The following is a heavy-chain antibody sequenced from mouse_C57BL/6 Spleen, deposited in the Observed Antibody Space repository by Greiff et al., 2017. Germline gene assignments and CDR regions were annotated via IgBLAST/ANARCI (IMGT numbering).Heavy chain of an antibody. V-gene: IGHV1-64*01. CDR3: ARGRDYDEVDD. Sequence: QVKLQQPGAELVKPGASVKLSCKASGYTFTSYWMHWVKQRPGQGLEWIGMIHPNSGSTNYNEKFKSKATLTVDKSSSTAYMQLSSLTSEDSAVYYCARGRDYDEVDDWGQGTTLTVSS. CDR2: IHPNSGST. CDR1: GYTFTSYW. J-gene: IGHJ2*01. D-gene: IGHD2-4*01.